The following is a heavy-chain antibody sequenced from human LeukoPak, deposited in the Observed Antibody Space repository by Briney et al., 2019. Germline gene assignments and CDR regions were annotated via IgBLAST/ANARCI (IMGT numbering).Heavy chain of an antibody. CDR1: GYTLTELS. J-gene: IGHJ4*02. CDR2: FDPEDGET. D-gene: IGHD1-26*01. Sequence: ASVKVSCKVSGYTLTELSTHWVRQAPGKGLEWMGGFDPEDGETIYAQKFQGRVTMTEDTSTDTAYMELSSLRSEDTAVYYCATVGGSYLEYYFDYWGQGTLVTVSS. V-gene: IGHV1-24*01. CDR3: ATVGGSYLEYYFDY.